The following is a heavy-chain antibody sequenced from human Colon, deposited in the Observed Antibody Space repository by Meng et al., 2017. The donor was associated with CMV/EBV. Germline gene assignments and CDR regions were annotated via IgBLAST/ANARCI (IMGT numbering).Heavy chain of an antibody. D-gene: IGHD3-16*01. CDR3: ASHSSYVWGSHH. Sequence: GPVGACGAEVVMPGASGKVSCKASGYSFTGYYIHWVRQAPGQGLEWMGWMDPTTGRTDYAQKLQGTVTMTRDTSISTAYLELSRLTSDDTAVYYCASHSSYVWGSHHWGQGTLVTVSS. CDR1: GYSFTGYY. J-gene: IGHJ1*01. CDR2: MDPTTGRT. V-gene: IGHV1-2*02.